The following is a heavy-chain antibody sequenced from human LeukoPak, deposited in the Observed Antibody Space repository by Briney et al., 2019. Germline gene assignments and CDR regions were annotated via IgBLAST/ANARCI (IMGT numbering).Heavy chain of an antibody. V-gene: IGHV3-21*01. J-gene: IGHJ5*02. CDR2: ISASSANI. Sequence: GGSLRLSCAASGFSFSNYAMNWVRQAPGRGLEWVSFISASSANIHYVDSVKGRFTISRDNAKNSLFLQINSLRPEDTAVYYCARGRPSCGITSCHPNWFGPWGQGTLVTVSS. CDR3: ARGRPSCGITSCHPNWFGP. D-gene: IGHD2-2*01. CDR1: GFSFSNYA.